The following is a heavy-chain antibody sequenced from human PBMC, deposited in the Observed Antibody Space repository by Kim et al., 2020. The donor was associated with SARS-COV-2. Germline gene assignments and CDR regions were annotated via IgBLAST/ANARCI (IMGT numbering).Heavy chain of an antibody. CDR1: GGSISSYS. V-gene: IGHV4-59*01. J-gene: IGHJ4*01. Sequence: SETLSLTCTVSGGSISSYSWSWIRQPPGKGLEWIGDTYYSGSTNYNPSLKSRVTISVDTSKNQFSLRPSSVPAADTAVYFCARDRIGYCSGTSCCLHFD. CDR2: TYYSGST. D-gene: IGHD2-2*01. CDR3: ARDRIGYCSGTSCCLHFD.